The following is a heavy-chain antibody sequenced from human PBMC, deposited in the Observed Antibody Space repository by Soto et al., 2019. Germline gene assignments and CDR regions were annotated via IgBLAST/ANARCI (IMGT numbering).Heavy chain of an antibody. CDR3: ARVEVTTSGVNWFDP. CDR1: GGTFGSYA. Sequence: SVKVSCKASGGTFGSYAISWVRQAPGQGLEWMGGIIPIFGTANYAQKFQGRVTITADKSTSTAYMELSSLRSEDTAVYYCARVEVTTSGVNWFDPWGQGTLVTVSS. J-gene: IGHJ5*02. D-gene: IGHD4-17*01. V-gene: IGHV1-69*06. CDR2: IIPIFGTA.